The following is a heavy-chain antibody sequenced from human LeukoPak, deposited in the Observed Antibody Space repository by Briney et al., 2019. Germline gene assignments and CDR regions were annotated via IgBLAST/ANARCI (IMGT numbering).Heavy chain of an antibody. J-gene: IGHJ5*02. CDR3: AREDSSGYDGWFDP. CDR2: IIPIFGTA. V-gene: IGHV1-69*01. CDR1: GGTFSSYA. D-gene: IGHD3-22*01. Sequence: SVKVSCKASGGTFSSYAISWVRQAPGQGLEWMGGIIPIFGTASYAQKFQGRVTIIADESTSTAYMELSSLRSEDTAMYYCAREDSSGYDGWFDPWGQGTLVTVSS.